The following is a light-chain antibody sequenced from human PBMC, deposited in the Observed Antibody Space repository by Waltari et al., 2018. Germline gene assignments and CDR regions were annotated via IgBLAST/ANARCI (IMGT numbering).Light chain of an antibody. CDR1: SSDVGGYNY. V-gene: IGLV2-14*01. CDR2: DVS. CDR3: SSYTSSSTSE. J-gene: IGLJ3*02. Sequence: QSALTQPASVSGSPGQSITISCTGTSSDVGGYNYVSWCQQHPGKAPKLVIYDVSKRPSGVSNRFAGSKSGNTASLTISGLQAEDEADYYCSSYTSSSTSEFGGGTKLTVL.